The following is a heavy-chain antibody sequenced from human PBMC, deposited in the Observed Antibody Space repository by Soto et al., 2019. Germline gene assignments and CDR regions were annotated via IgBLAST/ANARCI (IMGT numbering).Heavy chain of an antibody. V-gene: IGHV3-74*01. CDR2: IETDGGGT. CDR1: GFTFRSHW. Sequence: EVQLVESGGGLVQPAGSLRVSCAASGFTFRSHWIHWVRQAPGTGLEWVSRIETDGGGTSYADSGNGRFTISTDNAKNTVYLQMNSLRAEDTAVYYCATVFDLWGQGTLVTVCS. J-gene: IGHJ5*02. CDR3: ATVFDL.